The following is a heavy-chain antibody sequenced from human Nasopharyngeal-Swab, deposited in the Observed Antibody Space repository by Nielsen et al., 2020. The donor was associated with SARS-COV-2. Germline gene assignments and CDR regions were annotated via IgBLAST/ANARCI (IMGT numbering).Heavy chain of an antibody. D-gene: IGHD3-16*01. CDR3: ARRVARAPRHEGDYYYGMDV. CDR2: INPSGGST. J-gene: IGHJ6*02. V-gene: IGHV1-46*01. Sequence: WVRQAPGQGLEWMGIINPSGGSTSYAQKFQGRVTMTRDTSKNQFSLKLSSVTAADTAVYYYARRVARAPRHEGDYYYGMDVWGQGTTVTVSS.